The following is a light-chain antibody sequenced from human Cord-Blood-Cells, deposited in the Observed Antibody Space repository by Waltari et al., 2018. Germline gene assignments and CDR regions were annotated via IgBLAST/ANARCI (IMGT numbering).Light chain of an antibody. V-gene: IGLV2-23*01. J-gene: IGLJ3*02. CDR2: EGS. Sequence: QSALTQPASVSGSPGQSITISCTGTSSDVGRSNLVSWYQQHPGKAPKLKTDEGSKRPSGFSNRFAGSKSGNAASLTISGRQAEDEADYYCCSSAGSSTWVFGGGTKLTVL. CDR1: SSDVGRSNL. CDR3: CSSAGSSTWV.